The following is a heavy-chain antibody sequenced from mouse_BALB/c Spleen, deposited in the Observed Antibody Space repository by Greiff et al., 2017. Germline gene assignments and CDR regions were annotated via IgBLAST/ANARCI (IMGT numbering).Heavy chain of an antibody. CDR2: IYPGDGDT. CDR1: GYAFSSYW. CDR3: ARCGYDGYAMDY. J-gene: IGHJ4*01. Sequence: QVQLKQSGAELVRPGSSVKISCKASGYAFSSYWMNWVKQRPGQGLEWIGQIYPGDGDTNYNGKFKGKATLTADKSSSTAYMQLSSLTSEDSAVYFCARCGYDGYAMDYWGQGTSVTVSS. D-gene: IGHD2-2*01. V-gene: IGHV1-80*01.